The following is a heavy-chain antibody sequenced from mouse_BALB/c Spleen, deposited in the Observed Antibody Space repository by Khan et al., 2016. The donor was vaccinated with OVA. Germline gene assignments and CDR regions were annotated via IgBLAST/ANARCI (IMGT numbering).Heavy chain of an antibody. V-gene: IGHV1S132*01. CDR3: AREEALYYFDY. J-gene: IGHJ2*01. Sequence: QVRLQQSGAELVRPGASVKLSCKTSGYIFTSYWIHWIQQRSGQGLEWIAKIYPGTDNTYYNEKLKEKATLTADKSSSTAYMQLSSLKSEDSAVYFCAREEALYYFDYWGQGTTLTVSS. CDR2: IYPGTDNT. CDR1: GYIFTSYW.